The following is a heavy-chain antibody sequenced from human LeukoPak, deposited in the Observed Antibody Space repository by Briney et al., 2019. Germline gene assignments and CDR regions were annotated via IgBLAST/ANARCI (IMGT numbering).Heavy chain of an antibody. CDR2: MNPNSGNT. CDR1: GYTFTSYD. J-gene: IGHJ5*02. D-gene: IGHD3-10*01. CDR3: AREMWRYYYGSGEGWFDP. V-gene: IGHV1-8*03. Sequence: AASVKVSCKASGYTFTSYDINWVRQATGRGLEWMGWMNPNSGNTGYAQKFQGRVTITRNTSISTAYMELSSLRSEDTAVYYCAREMWRYYYGSGEGWFDPWGQGTLVTVSS.